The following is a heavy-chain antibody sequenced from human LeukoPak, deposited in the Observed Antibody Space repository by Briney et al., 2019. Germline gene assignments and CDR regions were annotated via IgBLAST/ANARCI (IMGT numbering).Heavy chain of an antibody. CDR2: ISYHGNQK. D-gene: IGHD1-26*01. Sequence: GRSLRLSCTASGFTFNKYGMHWVRQAPGKGLEWVAVISYHGNQKNYAESVQGRFTVSRDNSNNTLYLEVNSLRPEDTAVYYCAIPAWTWEAALGYWGQGTLVTVSS. J-gene: IGHJ4*02. V-gene: IGHV3-30*03. CDR3: AIPAWTWEAALGY. CDR1: GFTFNKYG.